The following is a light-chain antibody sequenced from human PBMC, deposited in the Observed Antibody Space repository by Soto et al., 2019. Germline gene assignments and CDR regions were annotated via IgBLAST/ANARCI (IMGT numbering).Light chain of an antibody. CDR2: QVS. J-gene: IGKJ1*01. Sequence: DVVMTQSPLSLPVTLGQPASISCSCSQSLVHSDGNTYLSWFQQRPGQSPRRLIYQVSHRDSGVPDRLSGGGSGTDFTLKISRVEAEDVWAYYCMQGTHWPQTFGQGTKVDIK. CDR1: QSLVHSDGNTY. V-gene: IGKV2-30*02. CDR3: MQGTHWPQT.